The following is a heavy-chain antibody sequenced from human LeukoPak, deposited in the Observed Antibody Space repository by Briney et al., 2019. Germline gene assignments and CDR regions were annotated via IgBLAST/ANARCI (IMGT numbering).Heavy chain of an antibody. D-gene: IGHD3-10*01. J-gene: IGHJ6*03. V-gene: IGHV1-46*01. CDR1: GYTFTSYY. CDR3: ARDYYGSGSVYYYYYYMDV. CDR2: INPSGGST. Sequence: RASVKVSCKASGYTFTSYYMHWVRQAPGQGLEWMGIINPSGGSTSYAQKFQGRVTMTRDMSTSTVYMELSSLRSEDTAVYYSARDYYGSGSVYYYYYYMDVWGKGTTVTVSS.